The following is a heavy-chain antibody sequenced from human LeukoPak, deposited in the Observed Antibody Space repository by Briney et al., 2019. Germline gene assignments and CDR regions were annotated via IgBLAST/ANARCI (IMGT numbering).Heavy chain of an antibody. Sequence: SETLSLTCTVSGGSISSYYWSWIRQPPGKGLEWIGYIYYSGSTNYNPSLKSRVTISVDTSKSQFSLKLSSVTAADTAVYYCARGRDYYDSSGWYYFDYWGQGTLVTVSS. CDR1: GGSISSYY. CDR2: IYYSGST. J-gene: IGHJ4*02. D-gene: IGHD3-22*01. CDR3: ARGRDYYDSSGWYYFDY. V-gene: IGHV4-59*01.